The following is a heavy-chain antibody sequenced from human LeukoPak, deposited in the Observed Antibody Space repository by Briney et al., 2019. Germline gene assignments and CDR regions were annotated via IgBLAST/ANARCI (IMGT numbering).Heavy chain of an antibody. CDR1: GFTFDGYA. V-gene: IGHV3-9*01. D-gene: IGHD3-22*01. CDR2: ISWNSGSI. J-gene: IGHJ4*02. Sequence: GRSLRLSCAASGFTFDGYAMHWVRQAPGKGLEWVSGISWNSGSIGYADSVKGRFTISRDNAKNSLYLQMNSLRAEDTALYYCAKDTYSSGYYWHFDYWGQGTLVTVSS. CDR3: AKDTYSSGYYWHFDY.